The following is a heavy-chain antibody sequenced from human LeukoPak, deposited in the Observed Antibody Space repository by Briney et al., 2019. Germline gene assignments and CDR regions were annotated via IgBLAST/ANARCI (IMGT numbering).Heavy chain of an antibody. Sequence: SETLSLTCTVSGGSISSGLYYWTWIRQHPGKGLEYIGHIYYSGSTYYNPSLESRLTMSLGTSKKQFSLKLNSVTAADTAVYYCARGRFDSSGYRYFDSWGQGTLVTVSS. CDR2: IYYSGST. V-gene: IGHV4-31*03. J-gene: IGHJ4*02. CDR3: ARGRFDSSGYRYFDS. CDR1: GGSISSGLYY. D-gene: IGHD3-22*01.